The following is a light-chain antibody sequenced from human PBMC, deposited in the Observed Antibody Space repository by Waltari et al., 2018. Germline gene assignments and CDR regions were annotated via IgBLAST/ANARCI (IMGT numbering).Light chain of an antibody. V-gene: IGKV1-39*01. CDR1: QGISTY. CDR2: AAS. Sequence: DIQMTQSPSSLSASVGDRVTITCRPSQGISTYLNWYQQKPGKAPKLLIHAASTLQSGAPSRFSGSGCWTEFTLTISSLQPEDFATYYCQQSYSIPWTFGQGTEVEI. J-gene: IGKJ1*01. CDR3: QQSYSIPWT.